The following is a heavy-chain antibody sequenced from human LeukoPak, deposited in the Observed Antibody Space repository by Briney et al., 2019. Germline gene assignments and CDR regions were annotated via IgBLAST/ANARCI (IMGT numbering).Heavy chain of an antibody. CDR1: GYSISSGYY. CDR3: ARDGYSGSGSPTGTDY. J-gene: IGHJ4*02. D-gene: IGHD3-10*01. Sequence: SETLSLTCTVSGYSISSGYYWGWIRQPPGKGLEWIGSIYHSGSTYYNPSLKSRVTISIDTSKNQFSLKLSSETAADTAVYYCARDGYSGSGSPTGTDYWGQGTLVTVSS. CDR2: IYHSGST. V-gene: IGHV4-38-2*02.